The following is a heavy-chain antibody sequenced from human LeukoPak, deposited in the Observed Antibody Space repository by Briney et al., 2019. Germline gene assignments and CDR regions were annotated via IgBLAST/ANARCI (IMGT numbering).Heavy chain of an antibody. CDR2: ISYDGSNK. Sequence: PGGSLRLSCAASGFTFSSYAMHWVRQAPGKGLEWVAVISYDGSNKYYADSVKGRFTISSDNSKNTLYLQMNSLRAEDTAVYYCVRDLGGRSGHWGQGTLVTVSS. D-gene: IGHD1-26*01. CDR1: GFTFSSYA. CDR3: VRDLGGRSGH. J-gene: IGHJ4*02. V-gene: IGHV3-30-3*01.